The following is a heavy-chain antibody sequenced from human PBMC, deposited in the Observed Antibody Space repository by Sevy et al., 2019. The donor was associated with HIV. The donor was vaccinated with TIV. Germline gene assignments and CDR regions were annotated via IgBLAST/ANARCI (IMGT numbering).Heavy chain of an antibody. D-gene: IGHD6-19*01. CDR2: IWYDGSNK. Sequence: GGSLRLSCAASGFTFSSYGVHWVRQAPGKGLEWVAVIWYDGSNKYYADSVKGRFTISRDNSKNTLYLQMNSLRAEDTAVYYCARDGILYSCGQLHYWGQGTLVTVSS. J-gene: IGHJ4*02. CDR3: ARDGILYSCGQLHY. V-gene: IGHV3-33*01. CDR1: GFTFSSYG.